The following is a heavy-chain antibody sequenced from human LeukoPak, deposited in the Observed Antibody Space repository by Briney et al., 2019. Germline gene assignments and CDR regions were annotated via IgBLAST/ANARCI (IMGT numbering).Heavy chain of an antibody. CDR1: GFTFSSYA. V-gene: IGHV3-48*03. Sequence: GGSLRLSCAASGFTFSSYAMSWVRQAPGKGLEWVSDINGSSGSTIYCADSVKGRFTISRDNAKNSLYLQMNSLRAEDTAVYYCAELGITMIGGVWGKGTTVTISS. CDR3: AELGITMIGGV. J-gene: IGHJ6*04. D-gene: IGHD3-10*02. CDR2: INGSSGSTI.